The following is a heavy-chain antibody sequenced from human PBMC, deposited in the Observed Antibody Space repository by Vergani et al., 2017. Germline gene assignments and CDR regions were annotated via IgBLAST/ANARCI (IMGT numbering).Heavy chain of an antibody. CDR1: GYTFSNYY. CDR3: ARGDYGILTGYRY. J-gene: IGHJ4*02. D-gene: IGHD3-9*01. V-gene: IGHV1-46*03. CDR2: INPSGGHT. Sequence: QVQVVQSGAEVKKSGASVKVSCKTSGYTFSNYYMHWVRQAPGQGLEWMGIINPSGGHTNYAQKFQGRLTMTRDTSTSTVCMELSSLRSEDTAIYYCARGDYGILTGYRYWGQGTLVTVSA.